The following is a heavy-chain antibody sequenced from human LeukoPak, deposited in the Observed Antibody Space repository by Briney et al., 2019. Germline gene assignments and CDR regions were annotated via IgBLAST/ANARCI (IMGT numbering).Heavy chain of an antibody. CDR1: GGSISSYY. D-gene: IGHD2-2*01. CDR3: ARWPPDIVVVPAASFAFDI. CDR2: IYYSGST. V-gene: IGHV4-59*08. Sequence: SETLSLTCTVSGGSISSYYWSWIRQPPGKALEWIGYIYYSGSTNYNPSLKSRVTISVDTSKNQFSLKLSSVTAADTAVYYCARWPPDIVVVPAASFAFDIWGQGTMVTVSS. J-gene: IGHJ3*02.